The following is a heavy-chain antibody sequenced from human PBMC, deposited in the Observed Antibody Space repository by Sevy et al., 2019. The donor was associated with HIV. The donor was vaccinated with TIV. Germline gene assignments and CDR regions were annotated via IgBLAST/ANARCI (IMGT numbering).Heavy chain of an antibody. D-gene: IGHD3-16*01. CDR2: VSKEGTNK. CDR3: ARDPHSVPHWGSFDS. CDR1: GFTFTLYA. V-gene: IGHV3-30-3*01. J-gene: IGHJ4*02. Sequence: GGSLRLSCEASGFTFTLYAFHWVRQAPGKGLEWVAVVSKEGTNKYYSDSVKGRFTISRDNSRNTLYLQMQSLRADDTAVYFCARDPHSVPHWGSFDSWGQGTLVTVSS.